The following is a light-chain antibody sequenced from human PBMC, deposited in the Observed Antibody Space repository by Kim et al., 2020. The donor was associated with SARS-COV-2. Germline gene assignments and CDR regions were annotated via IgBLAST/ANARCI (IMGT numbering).Light chain of an antibody. V-gene: IGLV3-1*01. Sequence: SYELTQPPSVSVSPGKTASITCSGDKLGDKYACWYQQKPGQYPVLVIYQDSKRPSGIPERFSGSNSGNTATLTISGTQAMDEADYYCQAWDSSSHVFGTGTKVTVL. CDR1: KLGDKY. J-gene: IGLJ1*01. CDR2: QDS. CDR3: QAWDSSSHV.